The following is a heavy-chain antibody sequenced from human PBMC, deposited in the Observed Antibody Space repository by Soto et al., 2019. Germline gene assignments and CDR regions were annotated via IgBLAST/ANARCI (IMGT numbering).Heavy chain of an antibody. D-gene: IGHD3-22*01. CDR3: ARLAGGTIIVVVTLGGYFDL. CDR2: IYYSGST. CDR1: GGSVSSGSYY. J-gene: IGHJ2*01. Sequence: QVQLQESGPGLVKPSETLSLTCTVSGGSVSSGSYYWSWIRQPPGKGLAWIGYIYYSGSTNYNPSRASLVPISVDTSKTQFSLMLSSVTAAYTAVYYCARLAGGTIIVVVTLGGYFDLWGRGTLVTVSS. V-gene: IGHV4-61*01.